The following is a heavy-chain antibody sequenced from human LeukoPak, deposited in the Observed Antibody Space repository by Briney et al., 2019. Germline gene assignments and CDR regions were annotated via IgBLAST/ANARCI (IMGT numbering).Heavy chain of an antibody. CDR2: IGGSGGST. J-gene: IGHJ4*02. V-gene: IGHV3-23*01. CDR1: GFTFSSYS. Sequence: GGSLRLSCAASGFTFSSYSMNWVRQAPGKGLEWVSAIGGSGGSTYYADSVKGRFTISRDNSKNTLYLQMNSLRAEDTAVYYCAKDLRGYSYGCFDYWGQGTLVTVSS. CDR3: AKDLRGYSYGCFDY. D-gene: IGHD5-18*01.